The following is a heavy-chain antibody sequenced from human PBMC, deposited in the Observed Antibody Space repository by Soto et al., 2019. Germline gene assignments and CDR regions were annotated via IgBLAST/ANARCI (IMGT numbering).Heavy chain of an antibody. CDR2: ISGSGDRT. CDR3: AKDRSESSGYYYFGY. Sequence: EVQLMGSGGGLVQPGGSLRLSCTASGFTFSNYAMSWVRQAPGKGLEWVAGISGSGDRTHYADSVKGRFTISRDNSKNTLHLQMNSLRAEDTAVYYCAKDRSESSGYYYFGYWGQGILVSVSS. D-gene: IGHD3-22*01. J-gene: IGHJ4*02. V-gene: IGHV3-23*01. CDR1: GFTFSNYA.